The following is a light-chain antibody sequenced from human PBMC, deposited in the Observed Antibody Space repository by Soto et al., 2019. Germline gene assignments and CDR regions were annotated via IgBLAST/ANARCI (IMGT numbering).Light chain of an antibody. CDR2: AGS. CDR1: QSLLHSNGYNY. V-gene: IGKV2-28*01. CDR3: MQALQSTFT. J-gene: IGKJ3*01. Sequence: EIVMTQSPLSLPVTPGEPASISCKSSQSLLHSNGYNYLDWYLQKPGQSPQLLIYAGSNRASGVPETFSGSGSVTDFTLKISRVEAEDVAVYYCMQALQSTFTFGPGTKVDI.